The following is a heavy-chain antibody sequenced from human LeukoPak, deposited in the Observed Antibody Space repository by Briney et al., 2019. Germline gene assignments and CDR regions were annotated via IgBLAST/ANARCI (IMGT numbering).Heavy chain of an antibody. V-gene: IGHV3-48*03. Sequence: GGSLRLSCAASGFTFSSYEMNWVRQAPGEGLEWVSYISSSGSTIYYADSVKGRFTISRDNAKNSLYLQMNSLRAEDTAVYYCAREGEDIVVVPAWGQGTLVTVSS. CDR1: GFTFSSYE. CDR2: ISSSGSTI. J-gene: IGHJ4*02. CDR3: AREGEDIVVVPA. D-gene: IGHD2-2*01.